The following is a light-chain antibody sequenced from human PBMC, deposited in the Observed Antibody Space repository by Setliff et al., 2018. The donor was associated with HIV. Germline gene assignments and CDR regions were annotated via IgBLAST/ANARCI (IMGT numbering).Light chain of an antibody. CDR3: SSYTSTNTLVV. J-gene: IGLJ2*01. Sequence: QSALTQPRSVSGSPGQSVTISCTGTSSDVGGYNYVSWYQQHPGKAPKLMIYDVSKRPSGVPDRFSGSKSGNTASLTISGLQAEDEADYYCSSYTSTNTLVVFGGGTK. CDR1: SSDVGGYNY. CDR2: DVS. V-gene: IGLV2-11*01.